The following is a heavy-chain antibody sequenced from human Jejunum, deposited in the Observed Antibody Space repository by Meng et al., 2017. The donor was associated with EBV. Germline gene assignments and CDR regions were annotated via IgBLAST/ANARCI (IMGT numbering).Heavy chain of an antibody. CDR1: GGSVNSGNVY. CDR2: IYYSGST. D-gene: IGHD5-12*01. Sequence: QAQRQESGPGLVKPSETLSLTCTVSGGSVNSGNVYWSWIRQPPGKGLEWIGYIYYSGSTNYIPSLKSRVTISLDTSKNQFSLKLSSVTAADTAVYYCAGLRYSGYDRAFDYWGQGALVTVSS. CDR3: AGLRYSGYDRAFDY. V-gene: IGHV4-61*01. J-gene: IGHJ4*02.